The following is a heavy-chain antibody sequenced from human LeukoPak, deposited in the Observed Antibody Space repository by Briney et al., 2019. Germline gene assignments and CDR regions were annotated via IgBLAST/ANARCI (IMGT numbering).Heavy chain of an antibody. J-gene: IGHJ3*02. Sequence: PSETLSLTCTVSGYSISSGYYWGWIRQPPGKGLEWIGRIHTSGSTNYNPSLKSRVTISVDTSKNQFSLKLSSVTAADTAVYYCARFGSGSYYNEKDAFDIWGQGTMVTVSS. CDR3: ARFGSGSYYNEKDAFDI. CDR2: IHTSGST. V-gene: IGHV4-38-2*02. D-gene: IGHD3-10*01. CDR1: GYSISSGYY.